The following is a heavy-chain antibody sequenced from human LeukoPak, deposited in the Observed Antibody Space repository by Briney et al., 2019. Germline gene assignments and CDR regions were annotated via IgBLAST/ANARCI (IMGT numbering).Heavy chain of an antibody. CDR3: ARVPRYYYYMDV. CDR1: GGSISSYY. J-gene: IGHJ6*03. V-gene: IGHV4-59*01. CDR2: IYDSGST. Sequence: PSETLSLTCTVSGGSISSYYWSWIRQPPGKGLEWIGYIYDSGSTNYNPSLKSRVTISVDTSKNQFSLKLSFVTAADTAVYYCARVPRYYYYMDVWGKGTTATVSS.